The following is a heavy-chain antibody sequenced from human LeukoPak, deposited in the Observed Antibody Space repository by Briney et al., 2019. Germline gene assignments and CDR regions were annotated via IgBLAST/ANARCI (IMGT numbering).Heavy chain of an antibody. CDR2: ISGSGGST. CDR1: GLTFSSHW. D-gene: IGHD5-18*01. J-gene: IGHJ4*02. V-gene: IGHV3-23*01. CDR3: AKDPIRHDTAMPLDI. Sequence: GGSLRLSCAASGLTFSSHWMHWVRQAPGKGLEWVSAISGSGGSTYYADSVKGRFTISRDNSKNTLYLQMNSLRAEDTAVYYCAKDPIRHDTAMPLDIWGQGTLVTVSS.